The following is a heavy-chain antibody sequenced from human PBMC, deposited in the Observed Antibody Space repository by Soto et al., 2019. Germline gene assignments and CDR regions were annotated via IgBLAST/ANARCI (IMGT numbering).Heavy chain of an antibody. CDR2: IYYSGST. Sequence: QVQLQESGPGLVKPSQTLSLTCTVSGGSISSSGYYWSWIRQHPGKGLEWIGYIYYSGSTYYNPSLKSRVTISVDTSKNQFSLKLSSVTAADTAVYYCASAPVAGYSHSHFDYWGQGTLVTVSS. D-gene: IGHD2-15*01. CDR3: ASAPVAGYSHSHFDY. J-gene: IGHJ4*02. V-gene: IGHV4-31*03. CDR1: GGSISSSGYY.